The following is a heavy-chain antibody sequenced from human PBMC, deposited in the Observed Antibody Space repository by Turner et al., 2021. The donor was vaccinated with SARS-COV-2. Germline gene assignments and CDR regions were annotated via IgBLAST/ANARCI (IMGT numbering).Heavy chain of an antibody. V-gene: IGHV4-34*02. CDR2: IHPSGTT. CDR3: AKGDDSRKSGLL. D-gene: IGHD2-15*01. CDR1: GGSFSGYY. J-gene: IGHJ4*02. Sequence: QVQLQQWGAGLLTPSETLSLTCAVYGGSFSGYYWTWIRQPPEKGLEWIGEIHPSGTTYHNPSLKGRVTMSVDTSKNQFYLKVSSVTAADTAVYYCAKGDDSRKSGLLWGQGTLVTVSS.